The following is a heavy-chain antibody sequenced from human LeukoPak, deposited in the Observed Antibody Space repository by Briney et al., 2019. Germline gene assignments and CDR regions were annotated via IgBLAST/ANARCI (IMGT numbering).Heavy chain of an antibody. CDR1: CDSISICY. D-gene: IGHD3-9*01. Sequence: PSETLSLTCVVSCDSISICYWNWIRQPAGKGLEWIGRISVSGSTNYNPSLKSRVTISIDTSKNHFSLKLNFVTAADTAVYYCTRGLWSTGLNYWGQGALVTVSS. CDR3: TRGLWSTGLNY. J-gene: IGHJ4*02. CDR2: ISVSGST. V-gene: IGHV4-4*07.